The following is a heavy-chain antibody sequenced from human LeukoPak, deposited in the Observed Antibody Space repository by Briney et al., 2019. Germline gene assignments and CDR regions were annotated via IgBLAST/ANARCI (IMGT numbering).Heavy chain of an antibody. CDR1: GLTFDDYA. CDR3: AKELTGEYYFDY. Sequence: GGSLRLSCAASGLTFDDYAMHWVRQAPGKGLEWVSGISWNSGSIGYADSVKGRFTISRDNAKNSLYLQMNSLRAEDTALYYCAKELTGEYYFDYWGQGTLVTVSS. D-gene: IGHD7-27*01. J-gene: IGHJ4*02. V-gene: IGHV3-9*01. CDR2: ISWNSGSI.